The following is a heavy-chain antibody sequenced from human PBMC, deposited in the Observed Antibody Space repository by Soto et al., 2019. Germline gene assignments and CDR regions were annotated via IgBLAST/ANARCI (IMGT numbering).Heavy chain of an antibody. CDR3: ARVKQGRGGYDSPFDY. D-gene: IGHD5-12*01. CDR1: GFIFSSYG. J-gene: IGHJ4*02. V-gene: IGHV3-33*01. CDR2: IRYDGSNK. Sequence: QVQLVESGGGVVQPGRSLRLSCAPSGFIFSSYGMHWVRQAPGKGLEWVAVIRYDGSNKYYADSVGGRFTISRDNSKNRLYLQMNSLRAEDTALYYCARVKQGRGGYDSPFDYWGQGTLVTVSS.